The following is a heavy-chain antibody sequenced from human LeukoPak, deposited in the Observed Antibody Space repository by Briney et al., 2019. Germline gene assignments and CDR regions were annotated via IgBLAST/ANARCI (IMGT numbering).Heavy chain of an antibody. D-gene: IGHD2-15*01. Sequence: GGSLRLSCAASGFTFSSYGMHWVRQAPGKGLEWVAFIRYDGSNKYYADSVKGRFTISRDNSKNTLYLQMNSLRAEDTAVYYCAKASYCSGGSCYVPFDYWGQGTLVTVSS. CDR1: GFTFSSYG. CDR2: IRYDGSNK. V-gene: IGHV3-30*02. CDR3: AKASYCSGGSCYVPFDY. J-gene: IGHJ4*02.